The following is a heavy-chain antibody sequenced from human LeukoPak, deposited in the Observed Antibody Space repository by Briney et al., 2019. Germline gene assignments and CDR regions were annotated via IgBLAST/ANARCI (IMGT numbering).Heavy chain of an antibody. V-gene: IGHV3-48*03. CDR1: GFMFSTYE. D-gene: IGHD1-26*01. J-gene: IGHJ6*03. CDR3: ARDPYSGNYGNYYYYYMDV. CDR2: ISYNGRSI. Sequence: PGGSLRLSCAASGFMFSTYEMNWVRQAPGKGLEWLSYISYNGRSIYYADSVKGRFTISRDNAKNSLYLQMNSLRAEDTALYFCARDPYSGNYGNYYYYYMDVWGKGTTVTISS.